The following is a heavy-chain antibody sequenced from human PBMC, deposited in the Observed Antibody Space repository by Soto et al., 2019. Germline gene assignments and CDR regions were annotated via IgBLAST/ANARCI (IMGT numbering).Heavy chain of an antibody. CDR3: ARDFYGGDYEYYFDY. J-gene: IGHJ4*02. CDR1: GYTFTSHY. Sequence: ASVKVSRKASGYTFTSHYVHFVRQPLGQGLEWMGIINPSGGSTSYAQKFQGRVTMTRDTSTSTVYMELSSLRSEDTAVYYCARDFYGGDYEYYFDYWGQGTLVTVS. D-gene: IGHD4-17*01. CDR2: INPSGGST. V-gene: IGHV1-46*01.